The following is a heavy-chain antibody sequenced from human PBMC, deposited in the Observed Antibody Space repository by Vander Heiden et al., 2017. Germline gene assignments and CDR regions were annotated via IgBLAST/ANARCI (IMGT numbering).Heavy chain of an antibody. V-gene: IGHV3-48*03. CDR2: ISTSGSMI. J-gene: IGHJ6*02. CDR3: AREVAAAGISYGLDV. CDR1: GFTFRSYE. D-gene: IGHD6-13*01. Sequence: EVQLVESGGGLVEPGGSLRLPCAASGFTFRSYEMNWVRQAPGKGLEWVSYISTSGSMIHYTDSVKGRFINSRDNAKNSLYLQMNSLRAEDTAVYYCAREVAAAGISYGLDVWGQGTTVTVSS.